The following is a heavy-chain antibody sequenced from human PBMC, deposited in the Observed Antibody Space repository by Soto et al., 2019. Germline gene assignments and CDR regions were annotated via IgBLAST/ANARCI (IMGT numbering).Heavy chain of an antibody. V-gene: IGHV3-23*01. Sequence: PGGSLRLSCAASGFTFSSYAMSWVRQAPGKGLEWVSAISGSGGSTYYADSVKGRFTISRDNSKNTLYLQMNSLRAEDTAAYYCAKDPGLPYTFDYWGQGTLVTVSS. J-gene: IGHJ4*02. CDR1: GFTFSSYA. D-gene: IGHD2-2*02. CDR2: ISGSGGST. CDR3: AKDPGLPYTFDY.